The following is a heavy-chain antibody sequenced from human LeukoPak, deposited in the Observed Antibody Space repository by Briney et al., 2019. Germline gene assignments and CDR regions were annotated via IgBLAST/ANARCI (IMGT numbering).Heavy chain of an antibody. CDR2: IGWDNRVI. V-gene: IGHV3-9*01. CDR3: VRDNRLKTWFDP. Sequence: GGSLRLSCAASGFSFEDYAIHWVRQAPGKGLEWVSGIGWDNRVIDYADSVRGRFSISRDNAKNSLYLQMNSLRPEDTALYFCVRDNRLKTWFDPWGQGTLVTVSS. CDR1: GFSFEDYA. J-gene: IGHJ5*02.